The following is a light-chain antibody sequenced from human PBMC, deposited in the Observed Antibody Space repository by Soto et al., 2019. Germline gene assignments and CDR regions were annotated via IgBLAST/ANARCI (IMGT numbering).Light chain of an antibody. J-gene: IGLJ7*01. CDR3: CSYAGSSTSAV. Sequence: QSVLTQPASVSGSPGQSITISCTGTSSDVGSYNLVSWYQQHPGKAPKLMIYEGSKRPSGVSNLFSGSKSGNTASLTISGLQAEDEADYYCCSYAGSSTSAVFGGGTQLTVL. CDR2: EGS. CDR1: SSDVGSYNL. V-gene: IGLV2-23*01.